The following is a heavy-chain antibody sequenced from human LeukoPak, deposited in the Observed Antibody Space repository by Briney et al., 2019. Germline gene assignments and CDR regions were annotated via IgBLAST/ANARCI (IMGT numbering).Heavy chain of an antibody. V-gene: IGHV3-21*01. Sequence: GGSLRLSCAASGFTFSSYSMNWVRQAPGKGLEWVSSISSSSYIYYADSVKGRFPISRDNAKNSLYLQMNSLRAEDTAVYYCARLNLRDLWFGELLSRHFDYWGQGTLVTVSS. J-gene: IGHJ4*02. D-gene: IGHD3-10*01. CDR3: ARLNLRDLWFGELLSRHFDY. CDR1: GFTFSSYS. CDR2: ISSSSYI.